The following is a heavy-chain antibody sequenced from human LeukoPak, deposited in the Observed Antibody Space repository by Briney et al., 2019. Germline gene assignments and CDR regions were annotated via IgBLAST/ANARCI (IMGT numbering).Heavy chain of an antibody. V-gene: IGHV1-2*02. CDR1: GYTFTGYY. Sequence: ASVKVSCKASGYTFTGYYMHWVRQAPGQGLEWMGWINPNSGGTNYAQKFQGRVTMTRDTSISTAYMELSRLRSDDTAVYYCARPLRVTMIRGAAFRASSDFDPWGQGTLVTVSS. D-gene: IGHD3-10*01. J-gene: IGHJ5*02. CDR2: INPNSGGT. CDR3: ARPLRVTMIRGAAFRASSDFDP.